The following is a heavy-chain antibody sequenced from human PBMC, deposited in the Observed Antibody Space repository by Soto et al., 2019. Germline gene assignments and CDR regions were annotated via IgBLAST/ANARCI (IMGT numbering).Heavy chain of an antibody. V-gene: IGHV4-39*01. J-gene: IGHJ4*02. CDR1: GGSISSSSYY. Sequence: PWETLSLTCTVSGGSISSSSYYWGWIRQPPGKGLEWIGSIYYSGSTYYNPSLKSRVTISVDTSKNQFSLKLSSVTAADTAVYYCARVLRFLEWLSPRYFDYWGQGTLVTVSS. CDR3: ARVLRFLEWLSPRYFDY. D-gene: IGHD3-3*01. CDR2: IYYSGST.